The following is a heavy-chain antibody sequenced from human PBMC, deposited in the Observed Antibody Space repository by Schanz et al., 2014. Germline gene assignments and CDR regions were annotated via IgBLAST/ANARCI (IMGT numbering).Heavy chain of an antibody. CDR3: AKVWKDHRIAGCPGWSDGMDV. CDR2: IRGSGGST. V-gene: IGHV3-23*01. CDR1: AFALNNYD. Sequence: DVQLLESGGGLVQPGGSLRLSCAASAFALNNYDMTWVRQAPGKGLEWVSCIRGSGGSTLYADSVQGRFTISRDDSKNMLYLQMNSLRAEDTAVYYCAKVWKDHRIAGCPGWSDGMDVWGQGTTVTVSS. D-gene: IGHD6-6*01. J-gene: IGHJ6*02.